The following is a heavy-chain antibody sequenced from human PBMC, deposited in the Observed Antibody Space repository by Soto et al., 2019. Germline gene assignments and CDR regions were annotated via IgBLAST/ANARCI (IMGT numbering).Heavy chain of an antibody. CDR2: ISGSGGTA. CDR3: AKGRGQNWIFDY. V-gene: IGHV3-23*01. J-gene: IGHJ4*02. CDR1: GFTFSSYA. D-gene: IGHD1-1*01. Sequence: EVQLLESGGGSVQPGGSLRLSCAASGFTFSSYAMHWVRRPPGKGLEWVSSISGSGGTAYYAVSVKGRFSISRDSPVNPLYLQLNSLRADDTAVYYCAKGRGQNWIFDYWGQGNLVTVSP.